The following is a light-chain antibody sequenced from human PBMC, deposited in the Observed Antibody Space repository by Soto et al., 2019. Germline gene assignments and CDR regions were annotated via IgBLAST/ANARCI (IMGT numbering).Light chain of an antibody. Sequence: QSVLAQPRSVSGSPGQSVTISCTGSSSDVGGYNYVSWYQQQPGKAPKLLIYDVTIRTSGVSARFSGSKSGNTASLTISGLQAEDDADYFCCSYEGTYTSFVFGTGTKVTVL. CDR1: SSDVGGYNY. CDR2: DVT. CDR3: CSYEGTYTSFV. V-gene: IGLV2-11*01. J-gene: IGLJ1*01.